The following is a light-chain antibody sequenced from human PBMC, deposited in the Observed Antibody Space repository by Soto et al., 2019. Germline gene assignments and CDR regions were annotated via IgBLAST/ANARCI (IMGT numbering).Light chain of an antibody. CDR3: QQYNSYSAT. J-gene: IGKJ1*01. Sequence: DIQMTQSPSTLSASVGDRVTITCRASQSISTWLAWYQQKPGKAPKLLIYDASSLESGVPSRFSGSGFGTDFTLTISSLQPDDFATYYCQQYNSYSATFGQGTKVETK. CDR1: QSISTW. V-gene: IGKV1-5*01. CDR2: DAS.